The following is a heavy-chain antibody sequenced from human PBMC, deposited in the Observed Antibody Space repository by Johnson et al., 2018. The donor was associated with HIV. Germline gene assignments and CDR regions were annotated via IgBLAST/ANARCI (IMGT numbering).Heavy chain of an antibody. CDR2: LRYDGSNE. Sequence: QVQLVESGGGVVQPGGSLRLSCAASGFTFSNYGMHWVRQAPGKGLEWVAFLRYDGSNEYYGDSVKGRFSISRDNSKKKLYLQMNSLRPEDTAVYYCAKDRAEVVVVHDALDMWG. CDR1: GFTFSNYG. V-gene: IGHV3-30*02. CDR3: AKDRAEVVVVHDALDM. J-gene: IGHJ3*02. D-gene: IGHD3-22*01.